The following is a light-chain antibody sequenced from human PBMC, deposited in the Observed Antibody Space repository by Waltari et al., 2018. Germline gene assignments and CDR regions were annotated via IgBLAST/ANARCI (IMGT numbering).Light chain of an antibody. CDR3: CSYVGGTSWV. Sequence: QFPLPHPASWSGFPGSPSSFSAPGPVIVVGIFFLFSWYHQHPGKAPKVIIYEGNKRPSGLSDRFSGSKSGNTASLTISGLQPDDEADYYCCSYVGGTSWVFGGGTKLTVL. CDR1: VIVVGIFFL. V-gene: IGLV2-23*01. CDR2: EGN. J-gene: IGLJ3*02.